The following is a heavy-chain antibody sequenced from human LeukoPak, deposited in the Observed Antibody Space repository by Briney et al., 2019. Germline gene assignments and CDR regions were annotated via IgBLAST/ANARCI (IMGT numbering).Heavy chain of an antibody. D-gene: IGHD5-12*01. V-gene: IGHV3-30*04. CDR2: ISYDGSYK. J-gene: IGHJ3*02. CDR3: ARDHPTKYSGNDVLSDAFDI. Sequence: PGRSLRLSCAASGFTFSSYAMHWVRQAPGKGLEWVAIISYDGSYKYYADSVKGRFTISRDDSKNTLYLQMNSLRAEDTAVYYCARDHPTKYSGNDVLSDAFDIWGQGTMVTVSS. CDR1: GFTFSSYA.